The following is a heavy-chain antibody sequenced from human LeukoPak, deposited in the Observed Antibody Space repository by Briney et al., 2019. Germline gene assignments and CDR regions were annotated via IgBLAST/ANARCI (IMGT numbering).Heavy chain of an antibody. J-gene: IGHJ4*02. Sequence: GGSLRLSCAASGFTFSSYSMNWVRQGPGRGLEWVSYISSSGSTIYYADSVKGRFTISRDNAKNSLYLQMNSLRAEDTAVYYCARSRPRLGYWGQGTLVTVSS. CDR3: ARSRPRLGY. V-gene: IGHV3-48*04. CDR2: ISSSGSTI. D-gene: IGHD2-21*01. CDR1: GFTFSSYS.